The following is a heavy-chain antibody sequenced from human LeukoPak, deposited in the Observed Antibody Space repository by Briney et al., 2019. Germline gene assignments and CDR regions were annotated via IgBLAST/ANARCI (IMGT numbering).Heavy chain of an antibody. J-gene: IGHJ6*02. D-gene: IGHD6-6*01. V-gene: IGHV3-30*03. CDR2: ISYDGSNK. Sequence: GGSLRLSCAASGFTFSSYGMHWVSQAPGKGLEWVAVISYDGSNKYYADAVKGRFIISRDNSKNTLYLQMNSLRGEDTAVYYCARDPYSSTWSYGMDVRGQGTPGTVSS. CDR3: ARDPYSSTWSYGMDV. CDR1: GFTFSSYG.